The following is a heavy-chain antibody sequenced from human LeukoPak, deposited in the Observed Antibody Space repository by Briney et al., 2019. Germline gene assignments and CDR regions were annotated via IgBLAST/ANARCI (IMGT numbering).Heavy chain of an antibody. Sequence: ASVKVSCKASGYTFTGYYMHWVRQAPGQGLEWMGWINPNSGGTNYAQKFQGRVTMTRDMSISTAYMELSRLRSDDTAVYYCARLAPSQWLTYYFDYWGQGTLVTVSS. CDR2: INPNSGGT. CDR3: ARLAPSQWLTYYFDY. CDR1: GYTFTGYY. J-gene: IGHJ4*02. V-gene: IGHV1-2*02. D-gene: IGHD6-19*01.